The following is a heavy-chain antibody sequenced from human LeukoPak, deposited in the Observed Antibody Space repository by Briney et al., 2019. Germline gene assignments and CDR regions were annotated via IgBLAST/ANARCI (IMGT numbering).Heavy chain of an antibody. J-gene: IGHJ4*02. V-gene: IGHV1-18*01. CDR1: GYTFTTYG. Sequence: ASVKVSCKASGYTFTTYGISWVRQAPGQGLEWMGWISPYNGNTNYAQKLQGRVTMTTDTSTSTAYMELRSLRSDDTAVYYCARGNKLTVAAAGTFRYFDYWGQGTLVTVSS. CDR2: ISPYNGNT. D-gene: IGHD6-13*01. CDR3: ARGNKLTVAAAGTFRYFDY.